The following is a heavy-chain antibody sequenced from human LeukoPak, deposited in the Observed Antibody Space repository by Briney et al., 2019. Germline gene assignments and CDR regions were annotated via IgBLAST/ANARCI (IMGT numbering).Heavy chain of an antibody. V-gene: IGHV4-39*07. J-gene: IGHJ5*02. CDR2: IYYSGST. Sequence: SETLSLTCTVSGDSISSSTYYWGWIRQPPGKGLEWIGSIYYSGSTYYNPSLKSRVTISVATSKNQFSLKLSSVTAADTAVYYCARIFRYCSGGSCEDWFDPWGQGTLVTVSS. CDR1: GDSISSSTYY. CDR3: ARIFRYCSGGSCEDWFDP. D-gene: IGHD2-15*01.